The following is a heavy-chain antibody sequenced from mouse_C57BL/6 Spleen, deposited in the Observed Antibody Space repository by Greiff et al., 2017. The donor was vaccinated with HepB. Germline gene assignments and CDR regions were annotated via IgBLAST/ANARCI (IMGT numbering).Heavy chain of an antibody. V-gene: IGHV5-4*03. D-gene: IGHD2-4*01. CDR2: ISDGGSYT. CDR1: GFTFSSYA. Sequence: EVKLMESGGGLVKPGGSLKLSCAASGFTFSSYAMSWVRQTPEKRLEWVATISDGGSYTYYPDNVKGRFTISRDNAKNNLYLQMSHLKSEDTAMYYCARGDDYDEEPAWFAYWGQGTLVTVSA. J-gene: IGHJ3*01. CDR3: ARGDDYDEEPAWFAY.